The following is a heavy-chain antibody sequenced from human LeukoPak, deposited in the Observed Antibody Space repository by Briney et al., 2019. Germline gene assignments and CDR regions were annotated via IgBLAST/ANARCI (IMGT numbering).Heavy chain of an antibody. Sequence: GGSLRLSCAASGFTFSSYSMNWVRQAPRKGLEWVSSISSSSSYIYYADSVKGRFTISRDNAKNSLYLQMNSLRAEDTAVYYCATDPYDFWSGYYFEQDDYWGQGTLVTVSS. CDR2: ISSSSSYI. J-gene: IGHJ4*02. CDR1: GFTFSSYS. V-gene: IGHV3-21*01. D-gene: IGHD3-3*01. CDR3: ATDPYDFWSGYYFEQDDY.